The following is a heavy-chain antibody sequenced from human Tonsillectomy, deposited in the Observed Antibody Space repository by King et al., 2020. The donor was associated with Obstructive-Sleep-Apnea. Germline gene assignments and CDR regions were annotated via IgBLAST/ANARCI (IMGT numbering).Heavy chain of an antibody. D-gene: IGHD3-9*01. CDR3: ARDRDWSFDY. CDR2: VNSDSPAI. Sequence: VQLLESGGGPVRPGGSLRLSCVGSGFTFRSCIMNWVRQAPGKGLEGLAYVNSDSPAILYPDSVRDRFTISRDNAETSLYLQMNSLRAGDTAIYYCARDRDWSFDYWGQGTLVTVSS. CDR1: GFTFRSCI. V-gene: IGHV3-48*01. J-gene: IGHJ4*02.